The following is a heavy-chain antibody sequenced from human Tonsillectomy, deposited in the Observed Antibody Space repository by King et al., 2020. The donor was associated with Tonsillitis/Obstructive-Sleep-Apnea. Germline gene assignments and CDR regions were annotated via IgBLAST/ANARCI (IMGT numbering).Heavy chain of an antibody. CDR3: ATTGDAYGSGNYFSNAMDV. CDR2: IDPSDSYT. J-gene: IGHJ6*02. CDR1: GYIFTTYC. Sequence: VQLVESGAEVKKPGESLRISCKGSGYIFTTYCISWVRQMPGKGLEWLGRIDPSDSYTNYSPSFQGRVTISADKSISTAHLQWSSLKASDTAMYYCATTGDAYGSGNYFSNAMDVWGQGTTVTVSS. V-gene: IGHV5-10-1*03. D-gene: IGHD3-10*01.